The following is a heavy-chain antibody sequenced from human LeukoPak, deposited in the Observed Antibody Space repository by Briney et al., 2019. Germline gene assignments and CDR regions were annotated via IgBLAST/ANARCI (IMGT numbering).Heavy chain of an antibody. J-gene: IGHJ4*02. V-gene: IGHV4-59*08. D-gene: IGHD6-19*01. CDR3: ARRDSSGVVPRWDY. CDR2: IYYSGST. Sequence: KPSETLSLTCTVSDASISSNSWTWIRQPPGKGLEWIGYIYYSGSTYYNPSLKSRVTISVDTSKNQFSLKLSSVTAADTAVYYCARRDSSGVVPRWDYWGQGTLVTVSS. CDR1: DASISSNS.